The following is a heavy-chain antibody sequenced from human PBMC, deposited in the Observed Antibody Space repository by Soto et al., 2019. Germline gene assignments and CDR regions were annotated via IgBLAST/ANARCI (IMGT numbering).Heavy chain of an antibody. J-gene: IGHJ6*02. CDR3: ARGAPRGNILLSRYYYYGMDV. V-gene: IGHV1-69*13. Sequence: SVKVSCKASGGTFSSYAISWVRQAPGQGLEWMGGIIPIFGTANYAQKFQGRVTITADESTSTAYMELSSLRSEDTAVYYCARGAPRGNILLSRYYYYGMDVWGQGTTVTVSS. D-gene: IGHD2-15*01. CDR1: GGTFSSYA. CDR2: IIPIFGTA.